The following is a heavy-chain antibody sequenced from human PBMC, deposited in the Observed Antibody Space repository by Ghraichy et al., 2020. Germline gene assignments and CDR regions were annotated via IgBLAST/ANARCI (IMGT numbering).Heavy chain of an antibody. V-gene: IGHV3-48*02. CDR3: ARGASVVRFYYYDGMEV. Sequence: GGSLRLSCVGSGFSISSYSMNWVRQSPGKGLEWVSYITSSTRTIFYADSVKGRFTISRDNAQNSLYLQMNSLRDEDTAVYYCARGASVVRFYYYDGMEVWGQGTTVTVSS. CDR2: ITSSTRTI. D-gene: IGHD4-23*01. J-gene: IGHJ6*02. CDR1: GFSISSYS.